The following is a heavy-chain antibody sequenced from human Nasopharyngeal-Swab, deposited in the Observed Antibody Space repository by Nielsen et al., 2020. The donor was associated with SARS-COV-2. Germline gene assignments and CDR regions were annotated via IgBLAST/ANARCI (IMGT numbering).Heavy chain of an antibody. V-gene: IGHV3-11*04. CDR3: ARRGGSSWKQEGYYFDY. CDR1: GFTFSDYY. CDR2: ISSSGSTI. Sequence: GESLKISCAASGFTFSDYYMSWIRQAPGKGLEWVSYISSSGSTIYYADSVKGRFTISRDNAKNSLYLQMNSLRAEDTAVYYCARRGGSSWKQEGYYFDYWGQGTLVTVSS. D-gene: IGHD6-13*01. J-gene: IGHJ4*02.